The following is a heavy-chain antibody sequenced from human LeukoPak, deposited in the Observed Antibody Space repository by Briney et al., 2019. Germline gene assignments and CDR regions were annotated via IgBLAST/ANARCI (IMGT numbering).Heavy chain of an antibody. V-gene: IGHV3-64*01. CDR3: ARGQVVPAAMAMGWAYCFDY. CDR1: GFTFSSYA. Sequence: GGSLRLSCAASGFTFSSYAMHWVRQAPGKGLEYVSAISSNGGSTYYANSVKGRFTISRDNSKNTLYLQMGSLRAEDMAVYYCARGQVVPAAMAMGWAYCFDYWGQGTLVTVSS. J-gene: IGHJ4*02. CDR2: ISSNGGST. D-gene: IGHD2-2*01.